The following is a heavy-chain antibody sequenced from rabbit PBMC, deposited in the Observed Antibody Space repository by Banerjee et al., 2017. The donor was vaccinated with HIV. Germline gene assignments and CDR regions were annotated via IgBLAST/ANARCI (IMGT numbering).Heavy chain of an antibody. CDR3: ARGDDYGDYYFNL. CDR1: GFSFSSSYY. CDR2: IYTDSSGST. J-gene: IGHJ4*01. D-gene: IGHD2-1*01. Sequence: QSLEESGGDLVKPGASLTLTCTASGFSFSSSYYMCWVRQAPGKGLEWIACIYTDSSGSTHYANWAKGRFTISKTSSTTVTLQMTSLTAADTATYFCARGDDYGDYYFNLWGQGTLVTVS. V-gene: IGHV1S40*01.